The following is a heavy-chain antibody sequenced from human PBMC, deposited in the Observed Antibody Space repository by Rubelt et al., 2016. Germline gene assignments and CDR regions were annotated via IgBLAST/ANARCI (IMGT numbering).Heavy chain of an antibody. V-gene: IGHV4-34*01. CDR3: ARGARIAARRYFDY. CDR2: INHSGST. D-gene: IGHD6-6*01. J-gene: IGHJ4*02. Sequence: QVQLQQWGAGLLKPSETLSLTCAVYGGSFSGYYWSWIRQPPGKGLEWIGEINHSGSTNYNPSLKSRVTISVDTSKNQFSLKLSSVTAADTAVYYCARGARIAARRYFDYWGQGTLVTVSS. CDR1: GGSFSGYY.